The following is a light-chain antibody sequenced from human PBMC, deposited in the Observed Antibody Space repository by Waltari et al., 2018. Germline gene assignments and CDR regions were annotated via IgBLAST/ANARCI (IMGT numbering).Light chain of an antibody. V-gene: IGKV4-1*01. J-gene: IGKJ2*03. CDR2: WAS. CDR3: QQYLTLPYS. CDR1: QSVLYNFNNKNY. Sequence: EMTQSPDYLPVSLRERANIHCKSSQSVLYNFNNKNYLAWFQMKPGQPPKLLIRWASTREPGVPDRFSGSGSGTDFTLTISSLQTEDVAVYYCQQYLTLPYSFGQGTKLEIK.